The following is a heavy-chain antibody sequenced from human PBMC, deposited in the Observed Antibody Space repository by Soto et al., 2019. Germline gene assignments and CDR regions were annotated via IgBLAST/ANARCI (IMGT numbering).Heavy chain of an antibody. CDR1: GYTFTGYY. D-gene: IGHD1-26*01. Sequence: ASVKVSCKGSGYTFTGYYIHWVRQTPGQGPEWMGEISPQTGGTKYAQKYQGRVTMTRDTSITTVYMELSNLSPDDTAVYYCGRGRSGELVIFYWGQGTLVTVS. CDR3: GRGRSGELVIFY. V-gene: IGHV1-2*02. CDR2: ISPQTGGT. J-gene: IGHJ4*02.